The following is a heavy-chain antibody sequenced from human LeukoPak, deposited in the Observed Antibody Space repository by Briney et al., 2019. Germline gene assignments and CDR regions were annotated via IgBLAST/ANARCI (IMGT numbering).Heavy chain of an antibody. Sequence: PSETLSLTCDVSGDSGASSGSYWSGWFRQPPGKGLEWIGYVHSSGSTKYNSSLGSRVTISMDTSRNQFSLKLSSVTAADTAVYYCARSSSFGVVPAAIGRYYGMDVWGQGTTVTVSS. D-gene: IGHD2-2*02. CDR1: GDSGASSGSYW. CDR3: ARSSSFGVVPAAIGRYYGMDV. CDR2: VHSSGST. V-gene: IGHV4-61*01. J-gene: IGHJ6*02.